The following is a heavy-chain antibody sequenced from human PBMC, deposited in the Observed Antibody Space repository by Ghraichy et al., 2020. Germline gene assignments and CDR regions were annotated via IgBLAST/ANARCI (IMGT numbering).Heavy chain of an antibody. D-gene: IGHD3-9*01. V-gene: IGHV3-23*01. CDR1: GFTFSSYA. CDR2: ISGSGGST. CDR3: AKVRNDILTGYYARYYFDY. J-gene: IGHJ4*02. Sequence: GGSLRLSCAASGFTFSSYAMSWVRQAPGKGLEWVSAISGSGGSTYYADSVKGRFTISRDNSKNTLYLQMNSLRAEDTAVYYCAKVRNDILTGYYARYYFDYWGQGTLVTVSS.